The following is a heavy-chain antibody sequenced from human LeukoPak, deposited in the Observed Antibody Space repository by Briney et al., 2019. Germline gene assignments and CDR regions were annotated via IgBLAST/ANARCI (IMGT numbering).Heavy chain of an antibody. J-gene: IGHJ4*02. V-gene: IGHV3-23*01. CDR1: GFTFSSHA. D-gene: IGHD3-10*01. CDR2: ISGSGGST. Sequence: GGSLRLSCAASGFTFSSHATSWVRQAPGKGLEWVSAISGSGGSTYYADSVKGRFTISRDNSKNTLYLQMNSLRAEDTAVYYCAKALWFGELFIDYWGQGTLVTVSS. CDR3: AKALWFGELFIDY.